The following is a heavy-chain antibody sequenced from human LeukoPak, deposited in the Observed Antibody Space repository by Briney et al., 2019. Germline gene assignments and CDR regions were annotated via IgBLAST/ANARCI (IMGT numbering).Heavy chain of an antibody. CDR2: MNPNSGNT. D-gene: IGHD6-13*01. CDR3: VIDSSSWYNYFDP. Sequence: GASVKVSCKASGYTFTSYDIHWLRQATGQGLEWMGWMNPNSGNTGYAQKFQGRVTMTRNTPISTAYMELSSLRSEDTAVYYCVIDSSSWYNYFDPWGQGTLVTVSS. CDR1: GYTFTSYD. J-gene: IGHJ5*02. V-gene: IGHV1-8*01.